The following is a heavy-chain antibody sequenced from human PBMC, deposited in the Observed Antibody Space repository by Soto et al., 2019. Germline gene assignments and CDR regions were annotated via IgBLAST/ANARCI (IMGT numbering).Heavy chain of an antibody. D-gene: IGHD3-3*01. CDR1: GASISGFY. V-gene: IGHV4-34*01. J-gene: IGHJ6*02. Sequence: SETLSLTCTVSGASISGFYWSWIRKSAGKGLEWIGEINHSGSTNYNPSLKSRVTISVDTSKNQFSLKLSSVTAADTAVYYCARFWSRYYRVVYYYGMDVWGQGTTVTVSS. CDR3: ARFWSRYYRVVYYYGMDV. CDR2: INHSGST.